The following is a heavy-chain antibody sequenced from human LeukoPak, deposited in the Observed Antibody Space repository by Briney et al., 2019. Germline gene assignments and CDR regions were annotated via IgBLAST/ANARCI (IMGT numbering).Heavy chain of an antibody. J-gene: IGHJ4*02. V-gene: IGHV4-34*01. CDR3: ARGVCSSTSCYGPDFDY. Sequence: PSETLSLTCAVYGGSFSGYYWSWIRQPPGKGLEWIGEINHSGSTNYNPSLKSRVTISVDTSKYQFSLKLSSVTAADTAVYYCARGVCSSTSCYGPDFDYWGQGTLVTVSS. D-gene: IGHD2-2*01. CDR2: INHSGST. CDR1: GGSFSGYY.